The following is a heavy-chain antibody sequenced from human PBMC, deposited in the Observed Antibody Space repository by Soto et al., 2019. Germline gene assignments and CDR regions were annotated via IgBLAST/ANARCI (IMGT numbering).Heavy chain of an antibody. CDR3: AKDAGALGDYAGSGFDY. V-gene: IGHV3-30*18. CDR1: GFTFSSYG. Sequence: GGSLRLSCAASGFTFSSYGMHWVRQAPGKGLEWVAVISYDGSNKYYADSVKGRFTISRDNSKNTLYLQMNSLRAEDTAVYYCAKDAGALGDYAGSGFDYWGQGTLVTVSS. J-gene: IGHJ4*02. D-gene: IGHD4-17*01. CDR2: ISYDGSNK.